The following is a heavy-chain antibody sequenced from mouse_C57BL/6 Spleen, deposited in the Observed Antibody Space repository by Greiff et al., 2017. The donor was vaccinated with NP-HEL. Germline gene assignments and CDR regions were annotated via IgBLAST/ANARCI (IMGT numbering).Heavy chain of an antibody. D-gene: IGHD2-5*01. CDR3: TRYYSNYGGLDY. Sequence: QVQLKQSGAELVRPGASVTLSCKASGYTFTDYEMHWVKQTPVHGLEWIGAIDPETGGTAYNQKFKGKAILTADKSSSTAYMELRSLTSEDSAVYYCTRYYSNYGGLDYWGQGTTLTVSS. J-gene: IGHJ2*01. CDR1: GYTFTDYE. CDR2: IDPETGGT. V-gene: IGHV1-15*01.